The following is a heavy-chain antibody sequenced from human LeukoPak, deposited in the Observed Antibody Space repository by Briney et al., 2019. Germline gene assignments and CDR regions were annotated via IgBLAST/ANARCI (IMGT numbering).Heavy chain of an antibody. V-gene: IGHV4-61*01. J-gene: IGHJ4*02. CDR2: IYYSGST. CDR1: GGSISSSSYY. CDR3: ARDRSGYPDY. Sequence: SETLSLTCTVSGGSISSSSYYWGWIRQPPGKGLEWIGYIYYSGSTNYNPSLKSRVTISVDTSKNQFSLKLSSVTAADTAVYYCARDRSGYPDYWGQGTLVTVSS. D-gene: IGHD3-3*01.